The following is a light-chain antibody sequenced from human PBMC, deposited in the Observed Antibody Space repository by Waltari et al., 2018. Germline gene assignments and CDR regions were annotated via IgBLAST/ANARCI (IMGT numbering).Light chain of an antibody. J-gene: IGKJ1*01. V-gene: IGKV1-39*01. Sequence: DIQMTQSPSSLSASVGDTVTITCRASQNINRFLNWYQQESGRAPKLLISGATSLQNGVPSRFSGSGFGTDFTLTISSLQPEDFATYYCQQSYSTPTWTFGQGTKVEI. CDR1: QNINRF. CDR3: QQSYSTPTWT. CDR2: GAT.